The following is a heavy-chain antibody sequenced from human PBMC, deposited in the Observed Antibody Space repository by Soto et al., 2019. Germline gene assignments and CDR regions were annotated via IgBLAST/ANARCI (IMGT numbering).Heavy chain of an antibody. CDR2: VYNSGST. V-gene: IGHV4-59*01. CDR1: GGSISSNY. Sequence: SETLSLTCTVSGGSISSNYWTWIRQPPGKGLEWIGYVYNSGSTNYNPSLKSRVTISEDTSKSQFSLKVNSMTAADTAVYYCARYRREAVAGYTLDHWGQGILVTVSS. J-gene: IGHJ1*01. D-gene: IGHD6-13*01. CDR3: ARYRREAVAGYTLDH.